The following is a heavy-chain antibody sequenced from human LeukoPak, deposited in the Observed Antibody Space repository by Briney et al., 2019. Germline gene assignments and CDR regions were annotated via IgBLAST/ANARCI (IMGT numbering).Heavy chain of an antibody. D-gene: IGHD3-22*01. CDR2: IYTSGST. Sequence: SETLSLTCTVSGGSISSYYWSWIRQPAGKGLEWIGRIYTSGSTNYNPSLKSRVTMSADTSKNQFSLKLSSVTAADTAVYYCARSYYYDSSGYTDDYWGQGTLVTVSS. V-gene: IGHV4-4*07. CDR3: ARSYYYDSSGYTDDY. J-gene: IGHJ4*02. CDR1: GGSISSYY.